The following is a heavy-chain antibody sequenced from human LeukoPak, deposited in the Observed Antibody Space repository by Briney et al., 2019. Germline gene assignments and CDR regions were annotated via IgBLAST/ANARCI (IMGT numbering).Heavy chain of an antibody. CDR3: ARVGSSWRNWFDP. J-gene: IGHJ5*02. D-gene: IGHD6-13*01. CDR2: IYYSGST. CDR1: GGSISSYY. Sequence: SETLSLTCTVSGGSISSYYWSWIRQPPGKGLEWIGYIYYSGSTNYNPSLKSRVTISVDTSKNQFSLKLSSVTAADTAVYYFARVGSSWRNWFDPWRQGTLVTVSS. V-gene: IGHV4-59*01.